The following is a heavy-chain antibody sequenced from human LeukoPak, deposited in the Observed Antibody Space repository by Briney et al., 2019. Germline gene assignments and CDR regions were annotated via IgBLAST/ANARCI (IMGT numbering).Heavy chain of an antibody. D-gene: IGHD6-19*01. CDR1: GFTFSTYG. Sequence: GGSLRLSCSASGFTFSTYGMQWVRQAPGKGLEYVSTISYNGGSTFYVDSVKGRFTISRGNSQNTLYLQMSSLRVDDTAMYYCVRRSSGWSFDFWGQGTLVTVSS. V-gene: IGHV3-64D*06. CDR3: VRRSSGWSFDF. J-gene: IGHJ4*02. CDR2: ISYNGGST.